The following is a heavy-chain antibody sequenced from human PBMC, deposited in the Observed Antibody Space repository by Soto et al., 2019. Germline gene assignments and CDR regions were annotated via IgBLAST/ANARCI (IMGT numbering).Heavy chain of an antibody. CDR3: ATASNCSGGSCYVHASFYYYYYMDV. CDR2: INHSGST. Sequence: SETLSLTCAVYGGSFSGYYWSWIRQPPGKGLEWIGEINHSGSTNYNPSLKSRVTISVDTSKNQFSLKLSSVTAADTAVYYCATASNCSGGSCYVHASFYYYYYMDVWGQGTTVTVS. CDR1: GGSFSGYY. V-gene: IGHV4-34*01. D-gene: IGHD2-15*01. J-gene: IGHJ6*03.